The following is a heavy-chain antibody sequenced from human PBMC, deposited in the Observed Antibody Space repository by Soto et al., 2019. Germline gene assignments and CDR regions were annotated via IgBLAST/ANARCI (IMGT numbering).Heavy chain of an antibody. CDR2: ISAYNGNT. CDR3: ARLYYDFWSGYHDAFDI. CDR1: GYTFTSYG. V-gene: IGHV1-18*01. Sequence: ASVKVSCKASGYTFTSYGISWVRQAPGQGLEWMGWISAYNGNTNYAQKLQGRVTMTTDTSTSTAYMELRSLRSDDTAVYYCARLYYDFWSGYHDAFDIWGQGTMVTV. D-gene: IGHD3-3*01. J-gene: IGHJ3*02.